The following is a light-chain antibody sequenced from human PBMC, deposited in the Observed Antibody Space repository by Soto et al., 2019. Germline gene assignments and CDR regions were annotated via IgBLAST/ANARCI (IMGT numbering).Light chain of an antibody. V-gene: IGKV2-30*01. CDR3: MQGTPWPYT. J-gene: IGKJ2*01. CDR1: RSLIYTDGNTY. Sequence: DVVMTQSPLSLPVTLGQPASISCRASRSLIYTDGNTYLNWVHQRPGQSPRRLVAKVANRDSGVPDRFSGSGSGTDFTLKISRVEAEDVGLYYCMQGTPWPYTFGQGTKLEIK. CDR2: KVA.